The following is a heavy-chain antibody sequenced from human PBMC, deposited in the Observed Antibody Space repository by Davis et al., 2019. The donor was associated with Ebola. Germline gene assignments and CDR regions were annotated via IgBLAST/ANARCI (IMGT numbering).Heavy chain of an antibody. D-gene: IGHD6-13*01. CDR2: VIPIFATT. V-gene: IGHV1-69*13. Sequence: AASVKVSCKASGDTFRNPITWVRQAPGHGLEWMGGVIPIFATTNSAEKFQGRVTFTADESSNTAYMELRSLTFEDTAVYFCATEGSSSQFDNWGQGTLVIVSS. J-gene: IGHJ4*02. CDR1: GDTFRNP. CDR3: ATEGSSSQFDN.